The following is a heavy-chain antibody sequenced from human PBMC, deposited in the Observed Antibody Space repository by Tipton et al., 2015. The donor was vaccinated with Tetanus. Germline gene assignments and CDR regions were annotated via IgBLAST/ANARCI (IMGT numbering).Heavy chain of an antibody. CDR2: IYDSGST. V-gene: IGHV4-30-2*01. D-gene: IGHD3-10*01. CDR1: GGSISSGDYS. Sequence: GLVKPSQTLSVTCTVSGGSISSGDYSWSWIRQPPGKGLEWIGYIYDSGSTYYNPSLKSRVTISEDRSKNQISLRLRSVTAADTAVYYCARVKGTYNHYGLDVWGQGTTVTVAS. J-gene: IGHJ6*02. CDR3: ARVKGTYNHYGLDV.